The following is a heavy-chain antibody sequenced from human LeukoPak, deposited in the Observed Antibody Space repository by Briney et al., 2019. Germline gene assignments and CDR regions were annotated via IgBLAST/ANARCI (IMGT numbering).Heavy chain of an antibody. CDR3: ARDRSRWFY. CDR2: INEDGSEK. Sequence: GGSLRLSCAASGFTFSSYSMSWVRQAPGKGLEWVAYINEDGSEKYYVDSVKGRFTIYRDNAKNSVFLQMNSLRAEDTAVYYCARDRSRWFYWGQGTLVTVSS. CDR1: GFTFSSYS. V-gene: IGHV3-7*01. D-gene: IGHD3-10*01. J-gene: IGHJ4*02.